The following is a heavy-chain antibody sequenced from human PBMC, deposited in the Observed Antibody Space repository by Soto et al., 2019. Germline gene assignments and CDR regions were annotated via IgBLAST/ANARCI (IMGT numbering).Heavy chain of an antibody. CDR2: IKQDGSEK. CDR3: ASSAVVPAATHYYYYYYMDV. CDR1: GFTFSSYW. J-gene: IGHJ6*03. V-gene: IGHV3-7*01. Sequence: GGSLRLSCAASGFTFSSYWMSWVRQAPGKGLEWVANIKQDGSEKYYVDSVKGRFTISRDNAKNSLYLQMNSLRAEDTAVYYCASSAVVPAATHYYYYYYMDVWGKGTTVTVSS. D-gene: IGHD2-2*01.